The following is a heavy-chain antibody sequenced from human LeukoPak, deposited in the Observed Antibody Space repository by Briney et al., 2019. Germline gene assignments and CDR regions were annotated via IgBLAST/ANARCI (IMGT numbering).Heavy chain of an antibody. CDR2: IKSKTDGGTT. Sequence: PGKSLRLSCAASGFTFSNAWVSWVRQAPGKGLEWVGRIKSKTDGGTTDYAAPVKGRFTISRDDSKNTLYLQMNSLKTEDTAVYYCTTQGARVKRSSTTENYYYYGMDVWGQGTTVTVSS. CDR1: GFTFSNAW. CDR3: TTQGARVKRSSTTENYYYYGMDV. V-gene: IGHV3-15*01. J-gene: IGHJ6*02. D-gene: IGHD6-6*01.